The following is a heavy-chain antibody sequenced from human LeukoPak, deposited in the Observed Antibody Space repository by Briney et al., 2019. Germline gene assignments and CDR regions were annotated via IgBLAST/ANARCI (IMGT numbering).Heavy chain of an antibody. Sequence: PGGSLRLSCAASGITLSSYSMNWVRQAPGKGLEWVSYISSSSNTIYYADSVKGRFTMSRDISKSAIYLQMNSLRAEDTAVYYCAKRLRYCSGGSCDMYYFDYWGQGTLVTVSS. V-gene: IGHV3-48*01. CDR1: GITLSSYS. CDR2: ISSSSNTI. D-gene: IGHD2-15*01. CDR3: AKRLRYCSGGSCDMYYFDY. J-gene: IGHJ4*02.